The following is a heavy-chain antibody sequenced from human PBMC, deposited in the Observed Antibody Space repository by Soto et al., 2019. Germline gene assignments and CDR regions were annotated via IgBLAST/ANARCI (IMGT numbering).Heavy chain of an antibody. CDR1: GFTFSSYS. CDR2: ISSSSSYI. Sequence: EVQLVESGGGLVKPGGSLRLSCAASGFTFSSYSMNWVRQAPGKGLEWVSSISSSSSYIYYADSVKGRFTISRDNAKNGLYLQMNSLRDEGTAEEDGAGDYEPQSSGGSRPKRCDPWGQGTLVTVAS. CDR3: AGDYEPQSSGGSRPKRCDP. V-gene: IGHV3-21*01. J-gene: IGHJ5*02. D-gene: IGHD2-15*01.